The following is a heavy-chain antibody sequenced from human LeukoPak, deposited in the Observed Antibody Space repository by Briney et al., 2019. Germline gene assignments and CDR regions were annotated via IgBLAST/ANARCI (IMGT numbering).Heavy chain of an antibody. CDR2: INHSGST. J-gene: IGHJ6*04. CDR1: GGSFSGYY. D-gene: IGHD3-10*01. V-gene: IGHV4-34*01. CDR3: ARESIGPYYGSGSYQRGYYYYGMDV. Sequence: PSETLSLTCAVYGGSFSGYYWSWICQPPGKGLEWIGEINHSGSTNYNPSLKSRVTISVDTSKNQFSLKLSSVTAADTAVYYCARESIGPYYGSGSYQRGYYYYGMDVWGKGTTVTVSS.